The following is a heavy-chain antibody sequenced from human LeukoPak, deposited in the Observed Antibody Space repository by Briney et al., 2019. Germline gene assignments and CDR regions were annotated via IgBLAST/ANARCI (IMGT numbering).Heavy chain of an antibody. CDR3: ARGYYDFWSGYYSPPAD. J-gene: IGHJ4*02. CDR2: INPNSGGT. V-gene: IGHV1-2*02. Sequence: AAVKVSCKPSRYTFTGYYMHWVRQAPREGLEWMGWINPNSGGTNYAQKFQGRVTMTRDTTISTAYMELSRLRSDDTAVYYCARGYYDFWSGYYSPPADWGQGTLVTVS. CDR1: RYTFTGYY. D-gene: IGHD3-3*01.